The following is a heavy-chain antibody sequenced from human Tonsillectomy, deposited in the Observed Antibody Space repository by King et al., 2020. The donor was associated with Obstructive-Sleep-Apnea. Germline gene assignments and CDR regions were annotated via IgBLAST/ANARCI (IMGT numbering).Heavy chain of an antibody. CDR2: VYPGDSDT. CDR1: SYSFASFW. CDR3: ARRNYFASGQDAFDI. V-gene: IGHV5-51*01. Sequence: QLVQSGAEVKRAGESLKISCKGSSYSFASFWIGWGRQMPGKCLEGMGIVYPGDSDTRYSSSFQGQVTISADKSVSTAYLQWISLRASDTAVYYCARRNYFASGQDAFDIWGQGTMVTVSS. J-gene: IGHJ3*02. D-gene: IGHD3-10*01.